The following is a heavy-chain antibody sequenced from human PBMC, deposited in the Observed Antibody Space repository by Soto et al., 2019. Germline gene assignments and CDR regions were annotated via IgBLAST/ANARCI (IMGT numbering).Heavy chain of an antibody. Sequence: QVQLQQWGAGLLKPSETLSLTCAVYGGSFSGYYWTWIRQAPGKELEWIGEINHSGSTNYNSSLKTRVTISVDTSKNQFALILHSVTAADTAVYYCARDGQYYHLWSGYQHVGPYGMDVWGQGTTVTVSS. CDR2: INHSGST. V-gene: IGHV4-34*02. D-gene: IGHD3-3*02. J-gene: IGHJ6*02. CDR3: ARDGQYYHLWSGYQHVGPYGMDV. CDR1: GGSFSGYY.